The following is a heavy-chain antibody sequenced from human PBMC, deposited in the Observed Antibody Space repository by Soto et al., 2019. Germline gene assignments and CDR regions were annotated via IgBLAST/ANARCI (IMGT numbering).Heavy chain of an antibody. Sequence: QVQLQESGPGLVKPSGTLSLTCAVSGGSISSCNWWSLVRQPPGKGLERIGEIYHSGSTNYNPSLKSRVTISVDKSKNQFSLKLSSVTAADTAVYYCAREGSIAAPSGDDAFDIWGQGTMVTVSS. V-gene: IGHV4-4*02. CDR3: AREGSIAAPSGDDAFDI. CDR2: IYHSGST. D-gene: IGHD6-6*01. J-gene: IGHJ3*02. CDR1: GGSISSCNW.